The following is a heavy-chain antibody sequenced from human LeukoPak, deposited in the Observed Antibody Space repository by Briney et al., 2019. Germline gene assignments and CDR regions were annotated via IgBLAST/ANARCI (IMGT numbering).Heavy chain of an antibody. D-gene: IGHD5-12*01. J-gene: IGHJ4*02. V-gene: IGHV3-15*01. CDR1: GFTFSNAW. CDR3: TTSQGGYDYLWDY. Sequence: PGGSLRLSCAASGFTFSNAWMSWVRQAPGKGLEWVGRIKSKTDGGTTDYAAPVKGRFTISRDDSKNTLYLQMNSLKTEDTAVYYCTTSQGGYDYLWDYWGQRTLVTVSS. CDR2: IKSKTDGGTT.